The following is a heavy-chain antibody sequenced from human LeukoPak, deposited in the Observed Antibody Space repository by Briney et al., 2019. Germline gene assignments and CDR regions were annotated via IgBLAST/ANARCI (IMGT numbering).Heavy chain of an antibody. V-gene: IGHV3-66*02. J-gene: IGHJ6*02. D-gene: IGHD5-24*01. Sequence: GGSLGLSCAASGFTVSSNYMSWVRQAPGKGLEWVSVIYSGGSTYYVDSVKGRFTISRDNSKNTLYLQMNSLRAEDTAVYYCARDTRDVGYGMDVWGQGTTVTVSS. CDR1: GFTVSSNY. CDR2: IYSGGST. CDR3: ARDTRDVGYGMDV.